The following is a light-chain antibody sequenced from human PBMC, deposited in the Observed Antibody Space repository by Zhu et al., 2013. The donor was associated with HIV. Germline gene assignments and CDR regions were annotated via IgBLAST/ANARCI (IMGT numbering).Light chain of an antibody. CDR3: QAWDSTTVV. CDR1: KLGTKF. Sequence: SYELTQPPSVSVAPGQTASITCSGDKLGTKFVSWYQQKPGQSPLLVIYQDNKRPSGIPERFSGSNSGNTATLIISGTRAMDEADYYCQAWDSTTVVFGSGTKVTVL. CDR2: QDN. V-gene: IGLV3-1*01. J-gene: IGLJ1*01.